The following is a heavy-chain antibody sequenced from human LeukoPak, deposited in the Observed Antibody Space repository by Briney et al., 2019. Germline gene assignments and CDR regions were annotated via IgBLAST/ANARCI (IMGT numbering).Heavy chain of an antibody. J-gene: IGHJ2*01. CDR3: ARGQYPFSVNWYLDL. D-gene: IGHD4-11*01. CDR1: GGSISSYY. V-gene: IGHV4-59*01. Sequence: SETLSLSCTVSGGSISSYYWSWIRQPPGKGLEWIGYIYYSGSTNYNPSLKSRVTISVDTSKNQFSLKLSSVTAADTAVYYCARGQYPFSVNWYLDLWGRGTLVTVSS. CDR2: IYYSGST.